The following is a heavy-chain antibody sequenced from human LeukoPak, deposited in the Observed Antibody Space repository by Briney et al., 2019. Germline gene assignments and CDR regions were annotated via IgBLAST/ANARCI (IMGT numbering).Heavy chain of an antibody. CDR2: FDPEDGET. CDR1: GYTLTELS. D-gene: IGHD1-26*01. CDR3: ASPVGATTVRAFDI. V-gene: IGHV1-24*01. Sequence: ASVKVSCKVSGYTLTELSMHWVRQAPGKGLEWMGGFDPEDGETIYAQKFQGRVTMTEDTSTGTAYMELNSLKTEDTAVYYCASPVGATTVRAFDIWGQGTMVTVSS. J-gene: IGHJ3*02.